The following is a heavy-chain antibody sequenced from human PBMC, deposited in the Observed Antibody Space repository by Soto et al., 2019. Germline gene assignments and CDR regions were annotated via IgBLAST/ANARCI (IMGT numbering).Heavy chain of an antibody. D-gene: IGHD1-26*01. CDR3: ARGRYGDY. J-gene: IGHJ4*02. V-gene: IGHV1-18*01. Sequence: QVHLVQSGAEVKKPGASVKVSCKCSGYTFTSYGITWVRQAPGQGLEWMGWISAHNGNTNYAQKLQGRVTVTRDTXXXXXXXXXXXXRSXXTXXXXXARGRYGDYWGQGALVTVSS. CDR2: ISAHNGNT. CDR1: GYTFTSYG.